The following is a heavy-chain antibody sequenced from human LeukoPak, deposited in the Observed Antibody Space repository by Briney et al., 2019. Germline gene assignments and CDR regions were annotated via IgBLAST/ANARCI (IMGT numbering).Heavy chain of an antibody. J-gene: IGHJ4*02. Sequence: GGSLRLSCAASGFTVSSNYMSWVRQAPGRGLEWVSVIYSGGSTYYADSVKGRFTISRDNSKNTLFLQMNSLRAEDTAVHYCARGTVTMVGYWGQGTLVTVSS. D-gene: IGHD3-10*01. CDR3: ARGTVTMVGY. CDR2: IYSGGST. CDR1: GFTVSSNY. V-gene: IGHV3-66*01.